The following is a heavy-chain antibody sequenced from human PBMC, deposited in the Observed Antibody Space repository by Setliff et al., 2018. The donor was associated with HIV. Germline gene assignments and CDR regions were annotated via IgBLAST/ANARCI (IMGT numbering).Heavy chain of an antibody. V-gene: IGHV4-59*11. CDR2: IHYSGSS. CDR1: GGSITGHY. D-gene: IGHD3-16*01. J-gene: IGHJ3*02. Sequence: PSETLSLTCTVSGGSITGHYWSWIRQPPGKGLEWIGYIHYSGSSNYNPSLKSRVSISLDTSKKQVSPKLNSVTAAETAVYYCASGGVDFVWGSYSPVPIWGQGTMVTVSS. CDR3: ASGGVDFVWGSYSPVPI.